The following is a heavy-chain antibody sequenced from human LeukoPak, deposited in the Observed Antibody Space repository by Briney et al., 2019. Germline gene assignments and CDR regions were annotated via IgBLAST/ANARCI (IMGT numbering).Heavy chain of an antibody. Sequence: SETLSLTCAVSGGSLSSGGYSWSWVRQPPGKGLEWIGYIYHSGSTYYNPSLKSRVTISVDRSKNQFSLKLSSVTAADTAVYYCARVRTINWFDPWGQGTLVTVSS. V-gene: IGHV4-30-2*01. CDR3: ARVRTINWFDP. CDR1: GGSLSSGGYS. D-gene: IGHD4/OR15-4a*01. CDR2: IYHSGST. J-gene: IGHJ5*02.